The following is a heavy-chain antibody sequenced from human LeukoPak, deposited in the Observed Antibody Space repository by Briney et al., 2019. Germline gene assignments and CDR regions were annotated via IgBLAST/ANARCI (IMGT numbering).Heavy chain of an antibody. CDR3: ARGSTHYDVLTGYHYYFDY. CDR2: INWNGDNT. J-gene: IGHJ4*02. Sequence: GGSLRLSCAASGFAFDDYGMSWVRQAPGKGLEWVSGINWNGDNTNYADSLKGRFTISRDDAKNSLYLQMNSLRAEDTALYYCARGSTHYDVLTGYHYYFDYWGQGTLVTVSS. D-gene: IGHD3-9*01. V-gene: IGHV3-20*04. CDR1: GFAFDDYG.